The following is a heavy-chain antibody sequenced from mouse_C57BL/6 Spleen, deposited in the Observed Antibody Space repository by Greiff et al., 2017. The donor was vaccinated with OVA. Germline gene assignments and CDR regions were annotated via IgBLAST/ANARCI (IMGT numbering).Heavy chain of an antibody. CDR2: INPNNGGT. D-gene: IGHD2-3*01. V-gene: IGHV1-26*01. CDR1: GYTFTDYY. Sequence: EVQLQQSGPELVKPGASVKISCKASGYTFTDYYMNWVKQSHGKSLEWIGDINPNNGGTSYNQKFKGKATLTVDKSSSTAYMELRSLTSEDSAVYYCARYDGYYVDYWGQGTTLTVSS. CDR3: ARYDGYYVDY. J-gene: IGHJ2*01.